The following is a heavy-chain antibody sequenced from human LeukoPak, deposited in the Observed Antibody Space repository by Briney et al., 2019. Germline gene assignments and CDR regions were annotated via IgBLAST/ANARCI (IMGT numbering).Heavy chain of an antibody. Sequence: GGSLKLSCVASGFTFSGSAMHWVRQASGKGLEWVGRIRSKANSYATAYAASVKGRFTISRDDSKNTAYLQMNSLKTEDTAVYYCTRLWDTAMDPVYYYYYYMDVWGKGTTVTVSS. V-gene: IGHV3-73*01. CDR1: GFTFSGSA. J-gene: IGHJ6*03. CDR3: TRLWDTAMDPVYYYYYYMDV. CDR2: IRSKANSYAT. D-gene: IGHD5-18*01.